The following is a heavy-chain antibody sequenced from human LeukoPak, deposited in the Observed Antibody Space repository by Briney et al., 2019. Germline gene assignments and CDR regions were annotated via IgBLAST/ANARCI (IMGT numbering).Heavy chain of an antibody. CDR2: ISSDGRNT. V-gene: IGHV3-30*18. J-gene: IGHJ4*02. Sequence: QPGGSLRLSCAASGFTFSNYGMHWVRQAPGKGLEWVAVISSDGRNTYYADSVKGRFTISRDNSKNTLYLQMNSLRGGDTAVYYCAKPVSVDTAMVPCDYWGRGTLVTVSS. D-gene: IGHD5-18*01. CDR3: AKPVSVDTAMVPCDY. CDR1: GFTFSNYG.